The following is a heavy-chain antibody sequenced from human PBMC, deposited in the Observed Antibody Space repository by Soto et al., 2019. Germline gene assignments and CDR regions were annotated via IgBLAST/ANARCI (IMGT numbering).Heavy chain of an antibody. CDR3: ASMDYGDYVQLFDY. Sequence: GGALRLSCAASGFTFISYAMSWVHQAPWKGLEWVSAISGSGGSTYYADSVKGRFTISRDNSKNTLYLQMNSLRAEDTAVYYCASMDYGDYVQLFDYWGQGTLVTVSS. CDR2: ISGSGGST. CDR1: GFTFISYA. J-gene: IGHJ4*02. D-gene: IGHD4-17*01. V-gene: IGHV3-23*01.